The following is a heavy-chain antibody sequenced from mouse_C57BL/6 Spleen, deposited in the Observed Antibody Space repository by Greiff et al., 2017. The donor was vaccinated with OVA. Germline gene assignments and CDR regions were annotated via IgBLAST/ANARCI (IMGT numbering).Heavy chain of an antibody. CDR3: ARNLISSLRAGWYFDV. D-gene: IGHD3-3*01. CDR1: GFSLTSYG. J-gene: IGHJ1*03. Sequence: VMLVESGPGLVQPSQSLSITCTVSGFSLTSYGVHWVRQSPGKGLEWLGVIWSGGSTDYNAAFISRLSISKDNSKSQVFFKMNSLQADDTAIYYCARNLISSLRAGWYFDVWGTGTTVTVSS. V-gene: IGHV2-2*01. CDR2: IWSGGST.